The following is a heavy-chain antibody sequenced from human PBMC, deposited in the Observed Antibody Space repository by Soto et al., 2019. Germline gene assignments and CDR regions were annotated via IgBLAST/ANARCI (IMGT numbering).Heavy chain of an antibody. V-gene: IGHV4-4*08. CDR1: GGSINGYY. Sequence: QVQLQESGPGLVKPSETLSLTCTVSGGSINGYYWTWLRQSPTNGLEWIGYFHFSGSTKYNPSLESRLTISADTPKNQISLTLSSVTPADTAVYYCARASGYSYGYDDFFDNWGQGTLANVSS. CDR3: ARASGYSYGYDDFFDN. CDR2: FHFSGST. J-gene: IGHJ4*01. D-gene: IGHD5-18*01.